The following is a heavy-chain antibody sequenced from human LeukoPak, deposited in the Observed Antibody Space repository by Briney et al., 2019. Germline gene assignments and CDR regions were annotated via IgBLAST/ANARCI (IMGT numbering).Heavy chain of an antibody. CDR3: ANLRLGELLY. D-gene: IGHD3-16*01. V-gene: IGHV1-2*02. CDR2: INPNSGGT. CDR1: GYTFTGYY. Sequence: ASVKVSCKASGYTFTGYYMHWVRQAPGQGLEWMGWINPNSGGTNYAQKFQGRVTISVDTSKNQFSLKLSSVTAADTAVYYCANLRLGELLYWGQGTLVTVSS. J-gene: IGHJ4*02.